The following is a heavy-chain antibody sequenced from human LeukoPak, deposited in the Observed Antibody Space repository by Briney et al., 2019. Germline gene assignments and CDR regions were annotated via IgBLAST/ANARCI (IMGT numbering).Heavy chain of an antibody. V-gene: IGHV1-46*01. CDR2: INPSGGST. J-gene: IGHJ4*02. CDR1: GYTFTSYY. Sequence: ASVKVSCKASGYTFTSYYMHWVRRAPGQGLEWMGIINPSGGSTSYAQKFQGRVTMTRDMSTSTVYMELSSLRSEDTAVYYCAREAGTTDGAFDYWGQGTLVTVSS. D-gene: IGHD1-7*01. CDR3: AREAGTTDGAFDY.